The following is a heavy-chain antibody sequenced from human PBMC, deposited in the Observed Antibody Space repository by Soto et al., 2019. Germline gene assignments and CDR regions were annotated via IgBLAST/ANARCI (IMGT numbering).Heavy chain of an antibody. J-gene: IGHJ5*02. V-gene: IGHV1-46*04. D-gene: IGHD3-10*01. CDR3: ASSWTDYGGTIDL. CDR1: GYSFSSHY. CDR2: INPTGGST. Sequence: QVQLVQSGAEVKKPGASVRVSCKASGYSFSSHYMHWVKQAPGQGLEWLGIINPTGGSTTYAQKSEGRVPLTADTDRKTVYRAWRAWRSAYTPRYYWASSWTDYGGTIDLGGQGTRVTVS.